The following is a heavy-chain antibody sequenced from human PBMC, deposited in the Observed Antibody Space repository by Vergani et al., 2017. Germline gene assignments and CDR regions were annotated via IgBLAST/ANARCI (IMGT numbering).Heavy chain of an antibody. D-gene: IGHD1-14*01. V-gene: IGHV3-33*01. J-gene: IGHJ5*02. Sequence: QVQLVESGGGAVQPGRSLRLSCAASGFTFNQYGMHWVRQAPGKGLEWVAVTWYDGNNKQYADSVKGRFTTSRDNSKSTMYLQMNSLRDEDTGVYYCARDLRLLYNRFDPWGQGTLVTVSS. CDR2: TWYDGNNK. CDR1: GFTFNQYG. CDR3: ARDLRLLYNRFDP.